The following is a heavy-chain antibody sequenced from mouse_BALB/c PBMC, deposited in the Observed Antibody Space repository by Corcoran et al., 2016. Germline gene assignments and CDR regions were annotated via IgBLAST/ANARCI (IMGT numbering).Heavy chain of an antibody. CDR1: GFNIKDTY. CDR2: IDPANGNT. V-gene: IGHV14-3*02. J-gene: IGHJ4*01. Sequence: EVQLQQSGAELVKPGASVKLSCTASGFNIKDTYMHWVKQRPEQGLEWIGRIDPANGNTKYDPKFQGKATITADTSSNTAYLQLSSLTSEDTACYYGARHYGSFYAMDYWGQGTSVTVSS. D-gene: IGHD1-1*01. CDR3: ARHYGSFYAMDY.